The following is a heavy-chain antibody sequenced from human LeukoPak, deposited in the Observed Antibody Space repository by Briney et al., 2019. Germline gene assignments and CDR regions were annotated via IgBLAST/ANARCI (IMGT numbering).Heavy chain of an antibody. CDR1: GDSVSGNSAA. CDR3: AREGKDYDSSGYYLDAFDI. CDR2: TYYRSKWYN. J-gene: IGHJ3*02. Sequence: SQTLSLTCAISGDSVSGNSAAWNWISQSPSRGLEWLGRTYYRSKWYNDYAVSVKSRITINPDTSKNQFSLQLNSVTPEDTAVYYCAREGKDYDSSGYYLDAFDIWGQGTMVTVSS. V-gene: IGHV6-1*01. D-gene: IGHD3-22*01.